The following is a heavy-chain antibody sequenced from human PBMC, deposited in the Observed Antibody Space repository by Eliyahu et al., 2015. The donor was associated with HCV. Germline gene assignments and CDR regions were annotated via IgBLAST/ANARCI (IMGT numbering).Heavy chain of an antibody. CDR2: IHYSGXT. D-gene: IGHD6-19*01. Sequence: QVQLQESXPGLVXPSXTLSLTCTVXGXSITTSSWSWIRQPPGXGPEWIGYIHYSGXTNYNPSLKSRVTISVDTSKNQFSLNLTSVTAADTAMYYCASGGGGIAVTGTGGWFDPWGQGTLVTVSS. V-gene: IGHV4-59*01. CDR3: ASGGGGIAVTGTGGWFDP. CDR1: GXSITTSS. J-gene: IGHJ5*02.